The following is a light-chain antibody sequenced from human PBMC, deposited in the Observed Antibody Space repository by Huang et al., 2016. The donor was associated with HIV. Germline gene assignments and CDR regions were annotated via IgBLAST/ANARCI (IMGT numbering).Light chain of an antibody. J-gene: IGKJ1*01. V-gene: IGKV1-NL1*01. CDR2: ATS. CDR1: QGIGNS. Sequence: DIQMTQSPSSLSASVGDRVTITCRASQGIGNSLAWYQQKPEKAPRLLLYATSRLERCVPSRFSGSGSGTHYTLTISTLQPEDIASYYCKQYHGIPWTFGQGTKVEIK. CDR3: KQYHGIPWT.